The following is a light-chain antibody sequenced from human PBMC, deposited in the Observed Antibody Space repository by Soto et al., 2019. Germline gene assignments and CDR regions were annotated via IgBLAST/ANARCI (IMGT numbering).Light chain of an antibody. Sequence: EIVLTQSPATLSLSPGEGATLSCRASQSVSSYLAWYQQKPGQAPRLLIYDASNRATGIPARFSGSGSGTAFTLILSSLEPEDFAVYYCQQRSHWPVTFGLGTKVEV. V-gene: IGKV3-11*01. J-gene: IGKJ1*01. CDR1: QSVSSY. CDR3: QQRSHWPVT. CDR2: DAS.